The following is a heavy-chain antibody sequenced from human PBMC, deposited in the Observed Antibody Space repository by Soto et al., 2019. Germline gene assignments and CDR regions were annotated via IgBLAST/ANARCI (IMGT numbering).Heavy chain of an antibody. CDR3: ASGRTYYAP. V-gene: IGHV4-31*03. CDR2: IYYSGNT. Sequence: QVQLQESGPGLVKPSQTLSLTCIVSGGSINSGGYYWSWIRHLPGKGLEWIGYIYYSGNTDYNPSLKSRVTMSAEAATQQLALESRHVTAADTAVYSWASGRTYYAPWGQGSLVTVCS. CDR1: GGSINSGGYY. D-gene: IGHD3-3*01. J-gene: IGHJ5*02.